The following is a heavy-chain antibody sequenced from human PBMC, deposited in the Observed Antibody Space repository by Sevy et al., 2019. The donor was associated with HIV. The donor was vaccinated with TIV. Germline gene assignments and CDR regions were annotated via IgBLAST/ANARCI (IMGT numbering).Heavy chain of an antibody. D-gene: IGHD1-1*01. CDR2: ISSASGYI. CDR1: GFTFSSYR. V-gene: IGHV3-21*01. J-gene: IGHJ4*02. Sequence: GGSLRLSCAASGFTFSSYRMTWVRQAPGKGLEWVSCISSASGYINYADSVKGRFTISRDNAKNVLYLQMDSLRVEDTAVYYCARAVLEISTWRSDYWGQGTLVTVSS. CDR3: ARAVLEISTWRSDY.